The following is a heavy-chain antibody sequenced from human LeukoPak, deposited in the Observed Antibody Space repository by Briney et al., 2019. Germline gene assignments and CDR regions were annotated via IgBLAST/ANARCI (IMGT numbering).Heavy chain of an antibody. CDR3: ARDEGLPAEFFQH. CDR2: VDGSNYI. Sequence: GGSLRLSCAASGFAFSLYNMNWVRQAPGKGLEWVSCVDGSNYIYYADSVKGRFTVSRDNAKNLLYLQLNRLRAEDTAVYYCARDEGLPAEFFQHWGQGTLVTVSS. J-gene: IGHJ1*01. CDR1: GFAFSLYN. D-gene: IGHD3/OR15-3a*01. V-gene: IGHV3-21*01.